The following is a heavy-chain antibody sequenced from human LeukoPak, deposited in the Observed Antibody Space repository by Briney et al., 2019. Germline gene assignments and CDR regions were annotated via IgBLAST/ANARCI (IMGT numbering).Heavy chain of an antibody. V-gene: IGHV3-73*01. J-gene: IGHJ4*02. D-gene: IGHD3-10*01. CDR1: GFTFSGSA. CDR3: TIFISNYGSGSYLLGY. CDR2: IRSKANSYAT. Sequence: PGGSLRLSCAASGFTFSGSAMHWVRQTSGKGLEWVGRIRSKANSYATAYAASVKGRFTISRDDSNNTAYLQMNSLKTEDTAVYYCTIFISNYGSGSYLLGYWGQGTLVTVSS.